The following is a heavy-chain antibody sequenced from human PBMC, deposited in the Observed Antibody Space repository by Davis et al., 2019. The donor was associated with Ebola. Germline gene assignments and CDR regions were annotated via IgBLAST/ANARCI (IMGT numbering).Heavy chain of an antibody. CDR3: THTDSIAAQDY. CDR2: IRSKANSYAT. CDR1: GFTFSRYG. D-gene: IGHD6-6*01. J-gene: IGHJ4*02. V-gene: IGHV3-73*01. Sequence: GESLKIPCAASGFTFSRYGMHWVRQASGKGLEWVGRIRSKANSYATAYAASVKGRFTISRDDSKNTAYLQMNSLKTEDTAVYYCTHTDSIAAQDYWGQGTLVTVSS.